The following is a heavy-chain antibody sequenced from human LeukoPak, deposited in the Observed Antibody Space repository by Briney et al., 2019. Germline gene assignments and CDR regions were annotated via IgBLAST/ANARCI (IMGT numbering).Heavy chain of an antibody. Sequence: PSQTLSLTCTVSGGSISSGSYYWSWIRQPAGKGLEWIGRIYTSGSTNYNPSLKSRVTRSVDTSKNQFSLKLSSVTAADTAVYYCAGLGTTTGYYYMDVWGKGTTVTVSS. V-gene: IGHV4-61*02. CDR2: IYTSGST. J-gene: IGHJ6*03. CDR3: AGLGTTTGYYYMDV. CDR1: GGSISSGSYY. D-gene: IGHD7-27*01.